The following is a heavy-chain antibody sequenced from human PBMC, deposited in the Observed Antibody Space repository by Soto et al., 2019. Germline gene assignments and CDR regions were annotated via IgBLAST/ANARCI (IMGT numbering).Heavy chain of an antibody. CDR2: ISYDGSNK. D-gene: IGHD6-19*01. V-gene: IGHV3-30*18. J-gene: IGHJ4*02. Sequence: PGGSLRLSCAASGFTFSSYGMHWVRQAPGKGLEWVAVISYDGSNKYYADSVKGRFTISRDNSKNTLYLQMNSLRAEDTAVYYCAKDQWLVRGTLDYWGQGTLVTVSS. CDR3: AKDQWLVRGTLDY. CDR1: GFTFSSYG.